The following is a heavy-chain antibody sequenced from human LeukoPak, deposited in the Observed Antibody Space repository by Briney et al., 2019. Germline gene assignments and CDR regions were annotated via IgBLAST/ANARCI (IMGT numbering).Heavy chain of an antibody. CDR1: GGTFSSYA. V-gene: IGHV1-69*13. Sequence: ASVKVSCKASGGTFSSYAISWVRQAPGQGLEWMGGIIPIFGTANYAQKFQGRVTITADESTSTAYMELSSLRSEDTAVYYCARDRDKLGYFDLWGRGTLVTVSS. J-gene: IGHJ2*01. CDR3: ARDRDKLGYFDL. CDR2: IIPIFGTA. D-gene: IGHD1-1*01.